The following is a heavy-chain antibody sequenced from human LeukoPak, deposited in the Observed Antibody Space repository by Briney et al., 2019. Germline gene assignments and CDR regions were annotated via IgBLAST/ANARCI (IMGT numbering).Heavy chain of an antibody. D-gene: IGHD6-19*01. Sequence: PGGSLRLSCAASGFTFSTYAMSWVRQAPGKGRDWGPDISGSGDSAYYADSLKGRFTISRDNSKNALYLQMNSLRAEDTAVYYCAKDGAVTGTFRAFDYWGQGALVTVSS. V-gene: IGHV3-23*01. CDR2: ISGSGDSA. CDR3: AKDGAVTGTFRAFDY. J-gene: IGHJ4*02. CDR1: GFTFSTYA.